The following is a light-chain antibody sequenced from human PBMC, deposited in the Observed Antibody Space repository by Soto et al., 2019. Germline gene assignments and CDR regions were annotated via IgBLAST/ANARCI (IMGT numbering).Light chain of an antibody. CDR3: QQYHSDPIT. CDR1: QSVLSNNNHY. Sequence: DIVMTQSPYSLPVSLGERATINCKSGQSVLSNNNHYLAWFQQKPGQPPKLLIYWASTRGSGVPDRFSGSGSGTDFTLTINNLQAEDVAVYYCQQYHSDPITFGQGTRLEI. CDR2: WAS. J-gene: IGKJ5*01. V-gene: IGKV4-1*01.